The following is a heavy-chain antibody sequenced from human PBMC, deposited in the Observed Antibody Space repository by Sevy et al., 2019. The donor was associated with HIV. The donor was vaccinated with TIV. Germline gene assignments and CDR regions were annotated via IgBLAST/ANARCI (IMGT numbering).Heavy chain of an antibody. J-gene: IGHJ4*02. V-gene: IGHV3-15*07. CDR2: IKSKANGETT. D-gene: IGHD3-10*01. CDR3: TTDPLSRPHGEFCFDY. CDR1: GFWFSTAW. Sequence: GGSLRLSCAASGFWFSTAWMNWVHQAPGKGLEWVGRIKSKANGETTDYAAPLKGRFILSRDDVNNTLYLQINSLKTEDTAVYYCTTDPLSRPHGEFCFDYWGQGTLVTVSS.